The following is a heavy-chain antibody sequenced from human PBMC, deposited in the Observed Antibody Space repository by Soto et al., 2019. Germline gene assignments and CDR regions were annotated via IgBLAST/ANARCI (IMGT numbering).Heavy chain of an antibody. J-gene: IGHJ5*02. Sequence: SETLCLTCTVSGGPISSGGYYWSWIRQHPGKGLEWIGYIYYSGSTYYNPSLKSRVTISVDTSKNQFSLKLSSVTAADTAVYYCARGAPVRFDPWGQGTLVTVSS. CDR2: IYYSGST. V-gene: IGHV4-31*03. CDR3: ARGAPVRFDP. CDR1: GGPISSGGYY. D-gene: IGHD2-8*01.